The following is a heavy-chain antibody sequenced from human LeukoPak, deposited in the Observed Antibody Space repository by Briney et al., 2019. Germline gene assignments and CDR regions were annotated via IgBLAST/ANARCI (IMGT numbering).Heavy chain of an antibody. CDR3: ARATPDYDILTGYYPFDY. CDR2: IYYSGST. CDR1: GGSISTYY. D-gene: IGHD3-9*01. V-gene: IGHV4-59*01. Sequence: SETLSLTCTVSGGSISTYYWNWIRQPRGKGLEWIGHIYYSGSTNYNPSLKSGVTISVDTSKNQFSLKLSSVTAADTAVYYCARATPDYDILTGYYPFDYWGQGTLVTVSS. J-gene: IGHJ4*02.